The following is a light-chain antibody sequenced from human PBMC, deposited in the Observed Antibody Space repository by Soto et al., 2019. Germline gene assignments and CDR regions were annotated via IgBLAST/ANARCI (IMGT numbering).Light chain of an antibody. CDR1: QVINRW. CDR2: SAS. Sequence: DIQMTQSPSSVSASVGDRITITCRASQVINRWLAWHQQKPGQAPNLLIFSASTLKGGVPSRFSGSGSGTDFTLTITNVQPEDVAIYYCQQGHSFPLTFGPGTKVDLK. J-gene: IGKJ3*01. V-gene: IGKV1-12*01. CDR3: QQGHSFPLT.